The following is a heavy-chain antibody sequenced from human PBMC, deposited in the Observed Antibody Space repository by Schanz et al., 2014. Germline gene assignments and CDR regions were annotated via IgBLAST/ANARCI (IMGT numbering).Heavy chain of an antibody. J-gene: IGHJ5*02. D-gene: IGHD3-10*01. CDR3: VRDILHRVYDSGSP. CDR1: GFPFSDYF. CDR2: ISGSGGST. V-gene: IGHV3-11*04. Sequence: VQLVESGGGLVKPGGSLRLSCTASGFPFSDYFMAWIRQPPGRGLEWVSAISGSGGSTYYADSVKGRFTISRDNAKNSLFLHMNSLRAEDTAVYYCVRDILHRVYDSGSPWGQGTLVTVSS.